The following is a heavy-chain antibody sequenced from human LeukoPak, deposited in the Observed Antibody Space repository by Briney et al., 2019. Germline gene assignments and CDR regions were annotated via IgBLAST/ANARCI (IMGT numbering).Heavy chain of an antibody. CDR2: ISAYNGNT. V-gene: IGHV1-18*01. Sequence: ASVKVSCKASGYTFTNYGISWVRQAPGQGLEWMGWISAYNGNTNYAQKFQGRLTMTTDTSTSTAYMELSSLRSDDTAVYYCARDAWGYYYGYCDNWGQGTLVTVSS. J-gene: IGHJ4*02. CDR3: ARDAWGYYYGYCDN. CDR1: GYTFTNYG. D-gene: IGHD3-10*01.